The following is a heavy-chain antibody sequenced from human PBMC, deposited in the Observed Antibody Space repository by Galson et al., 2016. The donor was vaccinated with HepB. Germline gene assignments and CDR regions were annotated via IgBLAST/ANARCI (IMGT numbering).Heavy chain of an antibody. J-gene: IGHJ4*02. CDR3: AREHGGYCD. Sequence: SLRLSCAASGFTFSNYAMNWVRQAPWKGLEWISYITPSSDALHYADSVRGRFTISRDDAKKSLYLEMNSLRDEDTAVYYCAREHGGYCDWGQGTLVTVSS. D-gene: IGHD2-21*02. V-gene: IGHV3-48*02. CDR2: ITPSSDAL. CDR1: GFTFSNYA.